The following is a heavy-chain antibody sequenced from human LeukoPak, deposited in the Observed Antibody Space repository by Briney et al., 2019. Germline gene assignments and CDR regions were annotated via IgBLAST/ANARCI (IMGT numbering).Heavy chain of an antibody. V-gene: IGHV3-23*01. Sequence: GGSLRLSCAASGFTFSSYAMSWGRQAPGKGLEWVSAISGSGGSTYYAYSVKGRFTISRDNSKNMLYLQMDSLRAEDTAVYYCAKANVVVITVSAFDIWGQGTMVTVSS. D-gene: IGHD3-22*01. CDR2: ISGSGGST. CDR1: GFTFSSYA. CDR3: AKANVVVITVSAFDI. J-gene: IGHJ3*02.